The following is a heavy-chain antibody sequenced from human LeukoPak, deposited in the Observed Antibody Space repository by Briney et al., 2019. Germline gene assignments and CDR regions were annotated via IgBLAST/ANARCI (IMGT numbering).Heavy chain of an antibody. CDR2: ISSSGSTM. CDR3: ASAYGAYYYLDV. Sequence: GGSLRLSCAASGFSFSSYSTKWVCQAPGKGLEWVSFISSSGSTMYFADSVKGRFTISRDNAKNSLYLQMSSLRAEDTVVYYCASAYGAYYYLDVWGKGTTVTVSS. J-gene: IGHJ6*03. CDR1: GFSFSSYS. V-gene: IGHV3-48*01. D-gene: IGHD3-16*01.